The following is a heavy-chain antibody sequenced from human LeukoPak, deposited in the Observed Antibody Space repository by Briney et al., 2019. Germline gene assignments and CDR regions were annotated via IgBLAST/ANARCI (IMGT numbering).Heavy chain of an antibody. V-gene: IGHV3-7*01. Sequence: GGSLRLSCAVSGFTFSSSWMSWVRQTPGKGLEWVANIKHDGSEKSYVDSVKGRFTISRDNAANSLYLQMNSLRVEDTAVYYCARGPRGTEAARTEPFDYWGQGNLVTVSS. J-gene: IGHJ4*02. D-gene: IGHD6-6*01. CDR3: ARGPRGTEAARTEPFDY. CDR2: IKHDGSEK. CDR1: GFTFSSSW.